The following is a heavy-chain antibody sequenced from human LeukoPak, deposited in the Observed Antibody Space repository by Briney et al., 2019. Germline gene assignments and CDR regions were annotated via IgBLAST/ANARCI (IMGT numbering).Heavy chain of an antibody. Sequence: PSETLSLTCTVSGGSISSYYWSWIRQPPGKGLEWIGYIYYSGSTNYNPSLKSRVTISVDTSKNQFSLKLSSVTAADTAVYYCARVGGGIFGVVTPNRFDPWGQGTLVTVSS. J-gene: IGHJ5*02. V-gene: IGHV4-59*01. CDR3: ARVGGGIFGVVTPNRFDP. CDR1: GGSISSYY. D-gene: IGHD3-3*01. CDR2: IYYSGST.